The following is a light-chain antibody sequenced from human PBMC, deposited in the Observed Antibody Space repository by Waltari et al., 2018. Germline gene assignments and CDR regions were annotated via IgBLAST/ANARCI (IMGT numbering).Light chain of an antibody. CDR3: QHHVRLPAT. Sequence: IMLTQSPGTLSLSSGERATLSCRASQSISRYLAWYQQKPGQAPRLLIYGATPRATGIPDRFSGSGAGTDFSLTISGLEPEDSAVYYCQHHVRLPATFGQGTNVEIK. CDR1: QSISRY. CDR2: GAT. V-gene: IGKV3-20*01. J-gene: IGKJ1*01.